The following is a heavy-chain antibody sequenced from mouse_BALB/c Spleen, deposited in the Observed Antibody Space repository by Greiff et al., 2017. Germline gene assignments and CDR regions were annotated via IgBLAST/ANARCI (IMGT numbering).Heavy chain of an antibody. D-gene: IGHD2-4*01. CDR2: ISNLAYSI. Sequence: EVQGVESGGGLVQPGGSRKLSCAASGFTFSDYGMAWVRQAPGKGPEWVAFISNLAYSIYYADTVTGRFTISRENAKNTLYLEMSSLRSEDTAMYYCARIYYDYDGAMDYWGQGTSVTVSS. V-gene: IGHV5-15*02. CDR1: GFTFSDYG. J-gene: IGHJ4*01. CDR3: ARIYYDYDGAMDY.